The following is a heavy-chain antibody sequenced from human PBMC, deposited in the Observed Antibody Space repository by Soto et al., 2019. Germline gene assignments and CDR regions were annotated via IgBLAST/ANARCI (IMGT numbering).Heavy chain of an antibody. V-gene: IGHV3-11*05. Sequence: QVQLVESGGGLVKPGGSLRLSCAASGFTFSDYYMSWIRQAPGKGLQWVSYTSGSSSYTNYADSVKGRFTISRDNSKNTVDLQMNSLRAEDTAVYYCARERDGMDVWGQGTTVTVSS. J-gene: IGHJ6*02. CDR3: ARERDGMDV. CDR2: TSGSSSYT. CDR1: GFTFSDYY.